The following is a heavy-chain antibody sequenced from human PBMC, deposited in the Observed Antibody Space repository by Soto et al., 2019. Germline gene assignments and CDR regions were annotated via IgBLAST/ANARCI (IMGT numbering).Heavy chain of an antibody. Sequence: EVQLVESGGGLVKPGGSLRLSCAASGFTFSTYSMNWVRQAPGKGLEWVSSISDSSSYIYYADSVKGRFTISRDNAKNSLYLQMNSLRAEDTAVYYCATFPPGGSCYYWGLGTLVTVSS. CDR3: ATFPPGGSCYY. J-gene: IGHJ4*02. V-gene: IGHV3-21*01. CDR2: ISDSSSYI. D-gene: IGHD3-10*01. CDR1: GFTFSTYS.